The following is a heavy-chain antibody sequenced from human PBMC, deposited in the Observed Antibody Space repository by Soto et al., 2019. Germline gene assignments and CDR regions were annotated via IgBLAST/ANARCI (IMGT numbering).Heavy chain of an antibody. CDR3: ARDYSGYDYAYYYGMHV. CDR2: ISYDGSNK. Sequence: GSLRLSCAASGFTFSSYAMHWVRQAPGKGLEWVAVISYDGSNKYYADSVKGRFTISRDNSKNTLYLQMNSLRAEDTAVYYCARDYSGYDYAYYYGMHVWGQGTTVTVS. CDR1: GFTFSSYA. V-gene: IGHV3-30-3*01. D-gene: IGHD5-12*01. J-gene: IGHJ6*02.